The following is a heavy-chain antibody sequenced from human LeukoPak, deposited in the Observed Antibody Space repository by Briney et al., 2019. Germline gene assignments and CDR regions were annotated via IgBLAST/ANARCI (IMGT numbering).Heavy chain of an antibody. J-gene: IGHJ4*02. Sequence: PSETLSLTCAVYGGSFSGYYWSWIRQPPGKGLEWIGYIYYSGSTNYNPSLKSRVTISLDTSKNQFSLKLSSVTAAETAVYYCARGPSSAYYFGAAQYFDYWGQGTLVTVSS. CDR2: IYYSGST. CDR1: GGSFSGYY. D-gene: IGHD3-22*01. CDR3: ARGPSSAYYFGAAQYFDY. V-gene: IGHV4-59*01.